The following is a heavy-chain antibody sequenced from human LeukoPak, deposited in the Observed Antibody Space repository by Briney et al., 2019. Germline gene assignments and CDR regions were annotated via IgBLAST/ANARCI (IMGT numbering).Heavy chain of an antibody. D-gene: IGHD1/OR15-1a*01. J-gene: IGHJ4*02. V-gene: IGHV1-2*02. Sequence: ASVTVSCKASGYTFTGYYMHWVRQAPGRGLEWMGWTNPNSGGTNYAQKFQGRVTMTRDTSISTAYMELSRLRSDDTAVYYCARVPEQQGVDYWGQGTLVTVSS. CDR1: GYTFTGYY. CDR3: ARVPEQQGVDY. CDR2: TNPNSGGT.